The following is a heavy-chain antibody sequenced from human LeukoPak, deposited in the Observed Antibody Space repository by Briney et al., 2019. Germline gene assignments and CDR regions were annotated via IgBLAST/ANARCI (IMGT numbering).Heavy chain of an antibody. Sequence: SQTLSLTCALSGDIVSGNSAAWDWIRQSPSRGLEWLGRTYYRSKWFYDYAVSVKSRIAISPDTSKNQLSLQLSSVTPEDTAVYFCVYSGIYYWFDPWGQGTLFTASS. D-gene: IGHD1-26*01. CDR1: GDIVSGNSAA. CDR2: TYYRSKWFY. V-gene: IGHV6-1*01. CDR3: VYSGIYYWFDP. J-gene: IGHJ5*02.